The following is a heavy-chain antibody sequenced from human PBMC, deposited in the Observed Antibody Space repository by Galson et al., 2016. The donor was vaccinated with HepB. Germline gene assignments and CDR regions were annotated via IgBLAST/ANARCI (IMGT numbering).Heavy chain of an antibody. CDR1: EFSLSDHY. J-gene: IGHJ4*02. D-gene: IGHD3-9*01. CDR2: SRNKGNGYTT. Sequence: SLRLSCAASEFSLSDHYIDWVRQPPGKGLEWVGRSRNKGNGYTTEYAASVKGRFTISRDDAKNSLYLQMDSLKPDDTAVYYNLLTGYLDYWGQGTLVTVSS. V-gene: IGHV3-72*01. CDR3: LLTGYLDY.